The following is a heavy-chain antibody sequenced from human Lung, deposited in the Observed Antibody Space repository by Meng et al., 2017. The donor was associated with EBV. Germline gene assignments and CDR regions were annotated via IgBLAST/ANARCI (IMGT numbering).Heavy chain of an antibody. J-gene: IGHJ4*03. D-gene: IGHD4-17*01. V-gene: IGHV3-33*04. CDR3: ARDFYGDYSLLDY. CDR1: RSNFSGYV. Sequence: QGHLVEAGGGVVQPGRSLRVACAACRSNFSGYVMHWSRQGPEKGPTWQTFICYDGVPKPNTDVVKGRFTISRDNSRNTLYLEIDSMRVEDTAMYYCARDFYGDYSLLDYWGHGTLVTVSS. CDR2: ICYDGVPK.